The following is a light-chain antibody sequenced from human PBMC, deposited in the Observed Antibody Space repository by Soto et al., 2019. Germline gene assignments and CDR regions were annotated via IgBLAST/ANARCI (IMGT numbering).Light chain of an antibody. V-gene: IGKV3-20*01. CDR3: HQYGFSLRT. Sequence: ESVLTQSPGTLSLSPGERATLSCRASQSVSGKYLAWYQQKPGQTPRLLIYGASNRASGIPDRFSGSGSGTDFTLTISRLEPEDFAVYYCHQYGFSLRTFGQGTKVDIK. CDR2: GAS. J-gene: IGKJ1*01. CDR1: QSVSGKY.